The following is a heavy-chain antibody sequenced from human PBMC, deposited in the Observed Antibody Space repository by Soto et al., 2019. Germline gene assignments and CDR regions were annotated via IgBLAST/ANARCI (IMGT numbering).Heavy chain of an antibody. V-gene: IGHV3-23*01. Sequence: EVQMLESGGGLVQPGGSLRLSCAASGFTFTNYAMTWVRQAPGKGLEWVSSISARSDYTSYTDSVKGRFTISRDNSENTLWLQMNSLRAEDTAVYYCAKVDSSGYYRQSDYWGQGTLVTVSS. CDR1: GFTFTNYA. CDR3: AKVDSSGYYRQSDY. J-gene: IGHJ4*02. D-gene: IGHD3-22*01. CDR2: ISARSDYT.